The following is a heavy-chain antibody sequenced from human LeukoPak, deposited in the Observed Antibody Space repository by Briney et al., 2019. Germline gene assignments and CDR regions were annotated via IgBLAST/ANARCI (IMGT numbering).Heavy chain of an antibody. Sequence: GGSLRLSCAASGFTFNTYAMSWVRQAPGKGLEWVSAISGSGGSTYYADSVKGRFTISRDNSKNELYLQMDSLRVDDTAVYFCAREVKSVYFDYWGQGTLVTVSS. CDR2: ISGSGGST. CDR1: GFTFNTYA. CDR3: AREVKSVYFDY. J-gene: IGHJ4*02. V-gene: IGHV3-23*01.